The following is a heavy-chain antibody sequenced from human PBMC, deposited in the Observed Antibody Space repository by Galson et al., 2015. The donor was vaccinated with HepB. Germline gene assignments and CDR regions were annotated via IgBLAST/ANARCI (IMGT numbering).Heavy chain of an antibody. D-gene: IGHD6-19*01. CDR2: IKSKXXGGKT. CDR3: TTAXXVAGKPSDY. Sequence: SLRLSCAASGXXXXXXXXXXXXXXPEKGLGXVGRIKSKXXGGKTDYAXPVKGXFTXSRXXXXXXLYLQMNSLKTXDTAVYYCTTAXXVAGKPSDYWGQGTLXXVSS. V-gene: IGHV3-15*01. CDR1: GXXXXXXX. J-gene: IGHJ4*02.